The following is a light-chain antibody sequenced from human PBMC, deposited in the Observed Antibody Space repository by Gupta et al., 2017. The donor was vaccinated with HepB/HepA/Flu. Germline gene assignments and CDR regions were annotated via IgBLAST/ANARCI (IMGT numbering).Light chain of an antibody. V-gene: IGKV2-28*01. J-gene: IGKJ2*01. CDR3: MEALQFPYI. CDR1: QNLLHSNGNNY. Sequence: DIVMTQSPLSLPVTPGEPASISCRSSQNLLHSNGNNYLEWYLQKPGQSPQLLIHLGSSRASGVPDRFSGIGSGTDYTLKISSVEAEDVGVYYCMEALQFPYIFGQGTKLEIK. CDR2: LGS.